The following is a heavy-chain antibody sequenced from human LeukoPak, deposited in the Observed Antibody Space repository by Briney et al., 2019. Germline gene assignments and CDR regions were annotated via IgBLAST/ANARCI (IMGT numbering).Heavy chain of an antibody. V-gene: IGHV3-53*01. J-gene: IGHJ4*02. CDR2: IYGGGNI. CDR1: GFTVSSNY. CDR3: AREAGYNYPYYFDY. D-gene: IGHD5-24*01. Sequence: GGSLRLSCAASGFTVSSNYMNWVRQAPGKGLEWVSVIYGGGNIYYADSVKGRFTISRDNSKNTLYLQMNSLRAEDTAVYYCAREAGYNYPYYFDYWGQGTLVTVSS.